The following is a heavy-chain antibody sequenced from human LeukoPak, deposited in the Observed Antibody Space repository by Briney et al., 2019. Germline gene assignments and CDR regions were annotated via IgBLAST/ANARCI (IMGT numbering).Heavy chain of an antibody. CDR3: AKGGVVPAAAIYYYYYMDV. J-gene: IGHJ6*03. Sequence: PGGSLRLSCAASGFTFSSYGMHSVRQAPGKGLEWVAVIWYDGSNKYYADSVKGRFTISRDNSKNTLYLQMNSLRAEDTAVYYCAKGGVVPAAAIYYYYYMDVWGKGTTVTVSS. CDR2: IWYDGSNK. CDR1: GFTFSSYG. V-gene: IGHV3-33*06. D-gene: IGHD2-2*01.